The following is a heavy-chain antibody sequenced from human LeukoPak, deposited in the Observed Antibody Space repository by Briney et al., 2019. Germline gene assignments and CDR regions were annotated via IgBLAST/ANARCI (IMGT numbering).Heavy chain of an antibody. J-gene: IGHJ4*02. V-gene: IGHV3-23*01. D-gene: IGHD3-16*02. CDR1: GFTFSSYA. Sequence: GGSLRLSCAASGFTFSSYAMSWVRQAPGKGLEWVSAISGSGGSIYYADSVKGRFTISRDNSKNTLYLQMNSLRAEDTAVYYCARDWLAFGGVIAPDYWGQGTLVTVSS. CDR2: ISGSGGSI. CDR3: ARDWLAFGGVIAPDY.